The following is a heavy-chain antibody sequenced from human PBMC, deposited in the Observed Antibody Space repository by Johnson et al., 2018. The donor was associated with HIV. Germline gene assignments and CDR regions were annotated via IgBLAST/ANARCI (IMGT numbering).Heavy chain of an antibody. CDR3: ARDLRVGAIDGFDI. CDR2: ISYDGSNK. V-gene: IGHV3-30*03. D-gene: IGHD1-26*01. J-gene: IGHJ3*02. Sequence: QVQLVESGGGVVQPGRSLRLSCAASGFTFDDYGMSWVRQAPGKGLEWVAVISYDGSNKYCADSVKGRFTISRDNAKKSLFLQMNSRRADDTAVFYGARDLRVGAIDGFDIWGQGTKVTVAS. CDR1: GFTFDDYG.